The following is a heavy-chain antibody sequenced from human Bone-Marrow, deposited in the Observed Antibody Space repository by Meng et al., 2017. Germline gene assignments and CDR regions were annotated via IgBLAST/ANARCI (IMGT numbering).Heavy chain of an antibody. CDR1: GYNFPDYY. CDR2: INPKSGDT. CDR3: ARDEDISAAGKLFGDY. J-gene: IGHJ4*02. D-gene: IGHD6-25*01. Sequence: QLRLGRQGAEVKKPGASVKVSCKPSGYNFPDYYIHWVRRAPGQGLEWMGRINPKSGDTHYAQKFQARVTMTGDTSISTAYMELSGLRSDDTAMYYCARDEDISAAGKLFGDYWGQGTLVTVSS. V-gene: IGHV1-2*06.